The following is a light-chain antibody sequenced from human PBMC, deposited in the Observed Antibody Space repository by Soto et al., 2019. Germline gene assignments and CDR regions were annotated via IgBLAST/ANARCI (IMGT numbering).Light chain of an antibody. CDR3: QQRSNWPPRIT. V-gene: IGKV3-11*01. CDR2: DAS. Sequence: EIVLTQSPATLSLSPGERATLSGRARQSVSSYLAWYQQKPGQAPRLLIYDASNRATGIPARFSGSGSGTDFTLTISSLEPEDFAVYYCQQRSNWPPRITFGQGTRLEIK. CDR1: QSVSSY. J-gene: IGKJ5*01.